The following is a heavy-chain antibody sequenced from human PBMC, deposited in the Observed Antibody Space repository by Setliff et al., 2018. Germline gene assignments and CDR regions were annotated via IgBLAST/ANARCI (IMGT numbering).Heavy chain of an antibody. CDR3: AGQGPIFGSGLIPGFDQ. Sequence: LRLSCAASGLTFTSYAMSWVRQAPGKGLEWVSSVSVSGDNTYYTDSVKGRFTTSRDNSKNTLSLQMSSLRTEDTAIYFCAGQGPIFGSGLIPGFDQWGQGTMVTVSS. CDR1: GLTFTSYA. J-gene: IGHJ4*02. V-gene: IGHV3-23*01. D-gene: IGHD3-3*01. CDR2: VSVSGDNT.